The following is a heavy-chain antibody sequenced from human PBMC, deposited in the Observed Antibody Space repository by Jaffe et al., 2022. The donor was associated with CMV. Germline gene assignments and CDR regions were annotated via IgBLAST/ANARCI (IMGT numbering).Heavy chain of an antibody. J-gene: IGHJ4*02. D-gene: IGHD2-21*02. V-gene: IGHV4-39*01. Sequence: QLQLQESGPGLVKPSETLSLTCTVSGGSISSSSYYWGWIRQPPGKGLEWIGSIYYSGSTYYNPSLKSRVTISVDTSKNQFSLKLSSVTAADTAVYYCARHSRRDPNFDYWGQGTLVTVSS. CDR1: GGSISSSSYY. CDR3: ARHSRRDPNFDY. CDR2: IYYSGST.